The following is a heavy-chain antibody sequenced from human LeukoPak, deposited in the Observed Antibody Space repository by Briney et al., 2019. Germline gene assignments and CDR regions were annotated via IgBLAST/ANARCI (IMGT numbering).Heavy chain of an antibody. V-gene: IGHV1-46*01. CDR2: INPSGGST. CDR3: ARDGHYYDSSGYYPFDY. J-gene: IGHJ4*02. Sequence: ASVKVSCKASGYTFTSYYMHWVRQAPGQGLEWMGIINPSGGSTSYAQKFQGRVTMTRDMSTSTVYMELSSLRSEDTAVYYCARDGHYYDSSGYYPFDYWGQGTLVTVSS. D-gene: IGHD3-22*01. CDR1: GYTFTSYY.